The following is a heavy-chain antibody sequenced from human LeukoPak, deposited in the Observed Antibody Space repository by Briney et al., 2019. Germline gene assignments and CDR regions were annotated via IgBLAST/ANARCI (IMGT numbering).Heavy chain of an antibody. CDR3: AKDRTIVVVISLFDY. J-gene: IGHJ4*02. Sequence: GGSLRLSCAASGFTFSSYAMSWARQAPGKGLEWVSAISGSGGSTYYADSVKGRFTISRDNSKNTLYLQMNSLRAEDTAVYYCAKDRTIVVVISLFDYWGQGTLVTVSS. CDR1: GFTFSSYA. CDR2: ISGSGGST. D-gene: IGHD3-22*01. V-gene: IGHV3-23*01.